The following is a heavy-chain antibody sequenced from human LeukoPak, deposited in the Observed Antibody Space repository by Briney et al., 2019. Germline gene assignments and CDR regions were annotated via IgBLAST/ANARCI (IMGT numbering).Heavy chain of an antibody. J-gene: IGHJ4*02. CDR2: ISSSGSTI. V-gene: IGHV3-11*01. CDR3: ATPPITGTTVDYFDY. D-gene: IGHD1-7*01. Sequence: KSGGSLRLSCAASGFTFSDYYMSWIRQAPGKGLEWVSYISSSGSTIYYADSVKGRFTISRDNAKNSLYLQMNSLRAEDTAVYYCATPPITGTTVDYFDYWGQGTLVTVSS. CDR1: GFTFSDYY.